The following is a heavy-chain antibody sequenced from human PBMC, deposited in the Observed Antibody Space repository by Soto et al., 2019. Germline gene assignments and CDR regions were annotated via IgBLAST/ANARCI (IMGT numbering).Heavy chain of an antibody. CDR1: GFTFSSYA. V-gene: IGHV3-30-3*01. J-gene: IGHJ6*02. CDR3: ARDPGYCGGDCYPYYYYGMDV. Sequence: PGGSLRLSCAASGFTFSSYAMHWVRQAPGKGLEWVAVISYDGSNKYYADSVKGRFTISRDNSKHTLYLQMNSLRAEDTAVYYCARDPGYCGGDCYPYYYYGMDVWGQGTTVTVSS. D-gene: IGHD2-21*02. CDR2: ISYDGSNK.